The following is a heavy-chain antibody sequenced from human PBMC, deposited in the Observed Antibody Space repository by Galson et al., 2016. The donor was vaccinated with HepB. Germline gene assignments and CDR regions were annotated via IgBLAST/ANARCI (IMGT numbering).Heavy chain of an antibody. CDR1: GYTFTSHE. CDR3: ATVVGTADY. V-gene: IGHV1-46*01. J-gene: IGHJ4*02. CDR2: INPRDGST. Sequence: SVKVSCKASGYTFTSHEMHWVRQAPGQGLEWMGIINPRDGSTTYAQKFQGRVTMTRDTSTSIVHMELSRLKSEDTAMFYCATVVGTADYWGQGTLVTVSS. D-gene: IGHD2-21*02.